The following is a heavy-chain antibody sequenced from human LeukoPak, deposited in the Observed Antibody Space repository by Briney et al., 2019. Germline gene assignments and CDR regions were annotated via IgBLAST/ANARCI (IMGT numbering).Heavy chain of an antibody. Sequence: GESLKISCKGSGYSFTSYWIGWVRQMPGKGLGWMGIIYPGDSDTRYSPSFQGQVTISDDKSISTAYLQWSSLKASDTAMYYCAAQPRYNWNDAGWFDPWGQGTLVTVSS. J-gene: IGHJ5*02. CDR1: GYSFTSYW. D-gene: IGHD1-1*01. CDR3: AAQPRYNWNDAGWFDP. CDR2: IYPGDSDT. V-gene: IGHV5-51*01.